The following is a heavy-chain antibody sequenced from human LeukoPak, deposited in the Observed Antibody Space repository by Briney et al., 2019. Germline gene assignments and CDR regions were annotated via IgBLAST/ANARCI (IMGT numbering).Heavy chain of an antibody. CDR1: GFSFSRYW. D-gene: IGHD2-8*01. V-gene: IGHV3-7*01. CDR2: INQHVSRI. CDR3: ARLKDDVTKFDY. Sequence: PGGSLRLSCAGSGFSFSRYWMAWVRQAPGKGLEWVASINQHVSRIHYVDSVKGRFTISRDNAKSSLFLQMTSLRVEDTAVYYCARLKDDVTKFDYWGRGTLVTVSS. J-gene: IGHJ4*02.